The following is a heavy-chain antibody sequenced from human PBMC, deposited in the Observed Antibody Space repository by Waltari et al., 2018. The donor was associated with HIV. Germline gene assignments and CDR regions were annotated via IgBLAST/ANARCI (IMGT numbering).Heavy chain of an antibody. Sequence: VQLVESGGGLVKPGGSLRLSCEASGFSFRRYAMNWVRQAPGKGLHWLSYISSNSEYIYYVHSVQGRFTISRDNAKSSVFLQMDNVRDEDTATYYCATTVTTRGTFDYWGQGTVVAV. J-gene: IGHJ4*02. D-gene: IGHD4-17*01. CDR2: ISSNSEYI. V-gene: IGHV3-21*02. CDR3: ATTVTTRGTFDY. CDR1: GFSFRRYA.